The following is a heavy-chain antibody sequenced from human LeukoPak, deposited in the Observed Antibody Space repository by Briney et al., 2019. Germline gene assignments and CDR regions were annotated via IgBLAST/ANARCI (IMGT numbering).Heavy chain of an antibody. CDR1: GGSVSSTTYY. Sequence: KPSETLSLTCTVSGGSVSSTTYYWSWIRQPPGKGLEWIASINYSGSTYYNPSLKSRVTISVDTSENQFSLKLSSVTAADTAVYYCASQPGRGVPPWYFDLWGRGTLVTVSS. D-gene: IGHD1-26*01. CDR3: ASQPGRGVPPWYFDL. CDR2: INYSGST. V-gene: IGHV4-39*01. J-gene: IGHJ2*01.